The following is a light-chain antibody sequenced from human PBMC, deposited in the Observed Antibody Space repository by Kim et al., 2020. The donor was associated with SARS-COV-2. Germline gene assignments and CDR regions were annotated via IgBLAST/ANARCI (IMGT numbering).Light chain of an antibody. V-gene: IGKV1-39*01. J-gene: IGKJ1*01. CDR2: AAS. Sequence: SVGDRVNITCRASQSISSYLNWYQQKPRKAPKLRIYAASSLQSGVPSRFSGSGSGTDFTLTISSLQPEDFATYYCQQSYSTPPWTFGQGTKVDIK. CDR1: QSISSY. CDR3: QQSYSTPPWT.